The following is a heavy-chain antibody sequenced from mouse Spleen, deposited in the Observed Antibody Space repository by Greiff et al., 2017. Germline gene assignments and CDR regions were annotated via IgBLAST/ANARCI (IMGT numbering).Heavy chain of an antibody. J-gene: IGHJ1*01. CDR3: VRRGYGSRNWYFDV. Sequence: EVKLVESGGGLVQPKGSLKLSCAASGFTFNTYAMNWVRQAPGKGLEWVARIRSKSNNYATYYADSVKDRFTISRDDSQSMLYLQMNNLKTEDTAMYYCVRRGYGSRNWYFDVWGAGTTVTVSS. V-gene: IGHV10-1*02. D-gene: IGHD1-1*01. CDR1: GFTFNTYA. CDR2: IRSKSNNYAT.